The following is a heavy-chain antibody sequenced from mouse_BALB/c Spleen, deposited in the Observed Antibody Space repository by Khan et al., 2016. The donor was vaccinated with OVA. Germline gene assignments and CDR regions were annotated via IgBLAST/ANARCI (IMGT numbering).Heavy chain of an antibody. V-gene: IGHV1S41*01. J-gene: IGHJ4*01. CDR1: GYTFTSYW. D-gene: IGHD1-1*01. CDR3: ARENYCDRSCYAMDY. CDR2: IGPGSSNT. Sequence: DLVKPGTSVKLSCKASGYTFTSYWINWIKQRPGQGLEWIGRIGPGSSNTYYNEMFKGKAALTVDTSSSTAYIQLSSLSSEDSAVYFCARENYCDRSCYAMDYWGQGTSVTVSS.